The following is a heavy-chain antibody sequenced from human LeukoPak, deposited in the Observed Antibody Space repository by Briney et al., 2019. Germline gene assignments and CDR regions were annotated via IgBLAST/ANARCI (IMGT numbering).Heavy chain of an antibody. D-gene: IGHD3-22*01. CDR2: INPSGGST. CDR1: GYTFTSYY. V-gene: IGHV1-46*01. CDR3: ARAGSHDSSGYWSPPPLDY. J-gene: IGHJ4*02. Sequence: ASVKVSCKASGYTFTSYYMHWVRQAPGQGLEWMGIINPSGGSTSYAQKFQGRVTMTRDTSTSTVYMELSSLRSEDKDVYHCARAGSHDSSGYWSPPPLDYWGQGTLVTVSS.